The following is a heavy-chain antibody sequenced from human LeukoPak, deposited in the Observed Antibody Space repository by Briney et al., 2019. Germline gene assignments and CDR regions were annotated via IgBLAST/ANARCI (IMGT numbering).Heavy chain of an antibody. D-gene: IGHD6-6*01. CDR2: IIPIFDTA. J-gene: IGHJ4*02. CDR3: AKDVPEHSSLLLQDYGGFDY. CDR1: GGTFSNYA. Sequence: SVKVSCKASGGTFSNYAISWVRQAPRQGLEWMGGIIPIFDTADNAQKFQGRLTITADESTSTAYMELSSLRAEDTAVYYCAKDVPEHSSLLLQDYGGFDYWGQGTLVTVSS. V-gene: IGHV1-69*13.